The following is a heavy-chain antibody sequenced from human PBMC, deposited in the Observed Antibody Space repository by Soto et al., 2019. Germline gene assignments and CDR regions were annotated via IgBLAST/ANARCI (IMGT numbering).Heavy chain of an antibody. D-gene: IGHD3-3*01. V-gene: IGHV3-30-3*01. CDR3: ARYKRDLRFLEWSYYFDY. J-gene: IGHJ4*02. Sequence: QVQLVESGGGVVQPGRSLRLSCAASGFTFSSYAMHWIRQAPGNGLEWVAVISYDGSNKYYADSVKGRFTISRDNSKNTLYLQMNSLRAEDTSMYYCARYKRDLRFLEWSYYFDYWGQGTLVTVSS. CDR2: ISYDGSNK. CDR1: GFTFSSYA.